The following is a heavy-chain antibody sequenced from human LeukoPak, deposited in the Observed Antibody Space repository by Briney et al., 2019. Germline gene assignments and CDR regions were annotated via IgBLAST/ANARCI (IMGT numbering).Heavy chain of an antibody. Sequence: ASVKVSCKASGYTFTSFAISWVRQAPGQGLEWMGWITAYNGNTDYAQKLQGRVTMTTDTSTSTASMELRSLRSDDTAVYYCARVDYYKYMDVWGKGTTVTISS. CDR1: GYTFTSFA. CDR2: ITAYNGNT. J-gene: IGHJ6*03. V-gene: IGHV1-18*01. D-gene: IGHD2-15*01. CDR3: ARVDYYKYMDV.